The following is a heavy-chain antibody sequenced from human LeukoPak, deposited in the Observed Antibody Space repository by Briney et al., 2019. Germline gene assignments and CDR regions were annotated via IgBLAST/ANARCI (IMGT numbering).Heavy chain of an antibody. V-gene: IGHV1-24*01. CDR1: GYTLTELS. J-gene: IGHJ3*02. Sequence: AASVKVSCKVSGYTLTELSMHWVRQAPGKGLEWVGGFDPEDGETIYAQKFQGRVTMTEDTSTDTAYMELSSLRSEDTAVYYCATDLYCGGDCYSAFDIWGQGTMVTVSS. D-gene: IGHD2-21*01. CDR2: FDPEDGET. CDR3: ATDLYCGGDCYSAFDI.